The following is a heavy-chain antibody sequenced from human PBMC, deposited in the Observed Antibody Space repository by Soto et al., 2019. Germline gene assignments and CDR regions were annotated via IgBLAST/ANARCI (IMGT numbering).Heavy chain of an antibody. J-gene: IGHJ4*02. CDR3: ERDVVFDR. Sequence: QVQLVQSGPEVKKPGASVKVSCKASDYTFTNVGISWVRQAPGQGLEWMGWISAFNGNTQYAQKFQGRVTLTIDTSTSTGYMELRSLRSDDTAVYYCERDVVFDRWGQGTLVTVSS. CDR2: ISAFNGNT. CDR1: DYTFTNVG. V-gene: IGHV1-18*01.